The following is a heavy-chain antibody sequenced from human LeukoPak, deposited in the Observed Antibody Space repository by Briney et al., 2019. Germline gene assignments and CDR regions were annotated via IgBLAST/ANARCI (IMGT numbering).Heavy chain of an antibody. J-gene: IGHJ3*02. CDR3: ARGAFKGASTDNPNDAFDI. V-gene: IGHV1-8*01. CDR2: MNPNSGNT. Sequence: GASVKVSCKASGYTFTSYDINWVRQATGQGLEWMGWMNPNSGNTGYAQKFQGRVTMTRDTSISTAYMELSRLRSDDTAVYYCARGAFKGASTDNPNDAFDIWAKGQWSPSLQ. CDR1: GYTFTSYD. D-gene: IGHD3-3*02.